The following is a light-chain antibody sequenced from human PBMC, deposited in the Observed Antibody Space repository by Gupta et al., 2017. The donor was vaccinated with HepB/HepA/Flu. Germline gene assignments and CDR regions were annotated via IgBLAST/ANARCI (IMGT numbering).Light chain of an antibody. J-gene: IGKJ5*01. CDR1: QSISSY. V-gene: IGKV1-39*01. Sequence: DIQMTQSPYSLPASVGDRVTITCRASQSISSYLNWYQQKPGKAPKLLIYAASSLQSGVPSRFSGSGSGTDFTLTISSLQPEDFATYYCQQSYSTPITFGQGTRLEIK. CDR2: AAS. CDR3: QQSYSTPIT.